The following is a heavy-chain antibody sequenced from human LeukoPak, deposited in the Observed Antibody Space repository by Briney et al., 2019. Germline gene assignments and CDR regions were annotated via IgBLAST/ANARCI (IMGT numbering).Heavy chain of an antibody. CDR2: INPSGGST. D-gene: IGHD3-22*01. CDR1: GYTFTSYY. J-gene: IGHJ4*02. CDR3: ARANYYDSSGYYGEVDY. V-gene: IGHV1-46*01. Sequence: ASVKVSCKASGYTFTSYYMHWVRQAPGQGLEWMGIINPSGGSTSYAQKFQGRVTMTRDTSTSTVYMELSSLRSEDTAVYYCARANYYDSSGYYGEVDYWGQGTLVTVSS.